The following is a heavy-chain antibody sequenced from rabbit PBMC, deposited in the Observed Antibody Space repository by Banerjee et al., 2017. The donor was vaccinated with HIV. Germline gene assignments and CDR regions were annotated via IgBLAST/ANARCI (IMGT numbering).Heavy chain of an antibody. J-gene: IGHJ3*01. CDR1: GFSFSGSYW. D-gene: IGHD8-1*01. V-gene: IGHV1S45*01. CDR3: ARGAGGSYSHFGMDL. CDR2: IYSGGSGST. Sequence: QQQLEESGGGLVKPEGSLTLTCTASGFSFSGSYWICWVRQAPGKGLEWIACIYSGGSGSTYYASWAKGRFTMSSTSSTTVTLKMTSLTAADTATYFCARGAGGSYSHFGMDLRGQGTLVTVS.